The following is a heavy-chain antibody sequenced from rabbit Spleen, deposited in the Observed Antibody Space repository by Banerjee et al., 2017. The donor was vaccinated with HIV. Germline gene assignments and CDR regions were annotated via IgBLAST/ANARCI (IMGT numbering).Heavy chain of an antibody. D-gene: IGHD1-1*01. Sequence: QEQLEESGGRLVQPGGSLTLTCTASGFSFSSNAMCWVRQAPGKGLEWIACIYVGSSGSTYYASWAKGRFTISKTSSTTVTLQMTSLTAADTATYFCARDTSTSFSSYGMNLWGPGTLVTVS. CDR3: ARDTSTSFSSYGMNL. V-gene: IGHV1S45*01. J-gene: IGHJ6*01. CDR1: GFSFSSNA. CDR2: IYVGSSGST.